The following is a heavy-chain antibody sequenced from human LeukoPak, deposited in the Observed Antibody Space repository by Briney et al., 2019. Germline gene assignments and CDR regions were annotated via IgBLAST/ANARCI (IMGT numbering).Heavy chain of an antibody. J-gene: IGHJ3*02. D-gene: IGHD3-9*01. CDR1: GFTFSNYA. CDR3: ARDPRASTVTGYLWAFDI. CDR2: IHRDGST. Sequence: GGSLRLSCSASGFTFSNYAMSWVRQAPGKGLEWVSIIHRDGSTYYSDSVKGRFTISRDYSKNTLFLHMSSLRADDTAVYYCARDPRASTVTGYLWAFDIWGQGTMVSVSS. V-gene: IGHV3-23*01.